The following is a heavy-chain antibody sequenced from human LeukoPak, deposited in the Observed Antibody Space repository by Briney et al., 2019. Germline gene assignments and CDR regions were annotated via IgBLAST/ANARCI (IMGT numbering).Heavy chain of an antibody. J-gene: IGHJ4*02. D-gene: IGHD3-9*01. CDR3: ARGHYDVLAASYKWTPDY. V-gene: IGHV3-21*01. CDR2: ITSGGDYI. Sequence: GGSLRPSCAAYGFTFNTFSMNWVRQAPGKGLEWVSSITSGGDYIYYADSVKGRFTTSRDNAKNSLSLQLNSLRVEDTAVYYCARGHYDVLAASYKWTPDYWGQGTLVTVSS. CDR1: GFTFNTFS.